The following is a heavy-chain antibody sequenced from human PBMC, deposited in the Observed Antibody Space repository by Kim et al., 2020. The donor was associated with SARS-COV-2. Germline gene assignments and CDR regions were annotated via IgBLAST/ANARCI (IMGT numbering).Heavy chain of an antibody. D-gene: IGHD6-19*01. CDR3: AREGPGFVAGDYYYGMDV. Sequence: GGSLRLSCAASGFTFSSYWMSWVRQAPGKGLEWVANIKQDGSEKYYVDSVKGRFTISRDNAKNSLYLHMNSLRAEDTAVYYCAREGPGFVAGDYYYGMDVWGQGTTVTVSS. CDR1: GFTFSSYW. V-gene: IGHV3-7*03. J-gene: IGHJ6*02. CDR2: IKQDGSEK.